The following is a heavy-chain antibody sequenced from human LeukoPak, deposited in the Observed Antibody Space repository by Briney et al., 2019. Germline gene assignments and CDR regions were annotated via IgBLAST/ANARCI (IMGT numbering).Heavy chain of an antibody. CDR2: INPNSGGT. CDR3: ARVLRVGGGDYPYYYYYYMDV. J-gene: IGHJ6*03. D-gene: IGHD4-17*01. Sequence: ASVKVSCKASGYTFTGLYIHWVRQAPGQGPEGMAWINPNSGGTNYAQKFQGRVTMTRNTSISTAYMELSSLRSEDTAVYYCARVLRVGGGDYPYYYYYYMDVWGKGTTVTISS. CDR1: GYTFTGLY. V-gene: IGHV1-2*02.